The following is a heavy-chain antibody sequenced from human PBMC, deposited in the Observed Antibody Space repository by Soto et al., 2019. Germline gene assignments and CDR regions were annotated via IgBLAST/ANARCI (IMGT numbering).Heavy chain of an antibody. CDR1: GFTFSNFG. Sequence: GGSLRLSCEASGFTFSNFGMNWVRQAPGKGLEWVSHIGGARSTAIYYADSVKGRFTISRDNAENSLFLQMNSLRDEDTAVYYCARDFGYDDVWGQGTTVTVSS. V-gene: IGHV3-48*02. CDR3: ARDFGYDDV. J-gene: IGHJ6*02. CDR2: IGGARSTAI. D-gene: IGHD3-22*01.